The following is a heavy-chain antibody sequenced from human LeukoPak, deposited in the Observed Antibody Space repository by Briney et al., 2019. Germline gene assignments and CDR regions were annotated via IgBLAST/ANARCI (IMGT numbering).Heavy chain of an antibody. CDR1: GYTFTTYW. J-gene: IGHJ3*02. CDR2: IYPGDSGT. V-gene: IGHV5-51*01. Sequence: GESLKISCQASGYTFTTYWIGWVRQLPGKGLEWMGVIYPGDSGTTYSPSFEGQVTISADKSISAAYPQWSSLKASDTAIYYCARRGGSFRDDAFDIWGQGTMVTVSS. D-gene: IGHD1-26*01. CDR3: ARRGGSFRDDAFDI.